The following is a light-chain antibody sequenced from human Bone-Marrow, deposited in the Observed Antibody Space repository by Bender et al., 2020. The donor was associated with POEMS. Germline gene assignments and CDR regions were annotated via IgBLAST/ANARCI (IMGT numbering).Light chain of an antibody. Sequence: FVLTQPLSVSESPGKTVTISCTRSGGSIASNYVQWYQQRPGSSPTTVISANNQRPSGVPDRFSGSVDSASNSASLTICGLKTEDEADYYCQSQRVCGPGTKVSVL. CDR1: GGSIASNY. CDR3: QSQRV. CDR2: ANN. J-gene: IGLJ1*01. V-gene: IGLV6-57*01.